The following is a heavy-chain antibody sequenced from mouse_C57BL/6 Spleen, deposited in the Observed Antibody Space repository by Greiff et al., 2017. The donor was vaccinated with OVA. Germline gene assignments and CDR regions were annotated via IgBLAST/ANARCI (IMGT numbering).Heavy chain of an antibody. CDR3: VREKSGNYGAY. V-gene: IGHV10-3*01. CDR2: IRSKSSNYAT. J-gene: IGHJ3*01. Sequence: EVMLVESGGGLVQPKGSLKLSCAASGFTFNTYAMHWVRQAPGKGLEWVARIRSKSSNYATYYADSVKDRFTISRDDSQSLLYLQMYNLNTEDTAMYYCVREKSGNYGAYWGQVTLVTVSS. D-gene: IGHD2-1*01. CDR1: GFTFNTYA.